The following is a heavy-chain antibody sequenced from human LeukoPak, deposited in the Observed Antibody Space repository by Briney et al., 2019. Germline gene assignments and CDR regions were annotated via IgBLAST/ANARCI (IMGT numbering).Heavy chain of an antibody. D-gene: IGHD3-22*01. J-gene: IGHJ6*02. Sequence: KPGGSLRLSCGVSGFVFSLYSMHWVRPAPGKGLEWVAVISYDGKNKYYADSVKGRLTISRDNSENTLYAQMNSLRPDDTAVYYCARGADYDSSGYYQYYYYYAMDVWGRGTTVTVSS. CDR3: ARGADYDSSGYYQYYYYYAMDV. CDR2: ISYDGKNK. V-gene: IGHV3-30*14. CDR1: GFVFSLYS.